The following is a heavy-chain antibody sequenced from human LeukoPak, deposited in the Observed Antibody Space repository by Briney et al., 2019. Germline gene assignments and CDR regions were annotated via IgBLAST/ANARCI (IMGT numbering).Heavy chain of an antibody. CDR2: ISYDGSNK. V-gene: IGHV3-30*18. D-gene: IGHD1-26*01. CDR3: ANPGGSYCY. J-gene: IGHJ4*02. Sequence: GGSLRLSCAASGFTFSSYGMHWVRQALGKGLEWVAVISYDGSNKYYADSVKGRFTISRDNSKNTLYLQMNSLRAEDTAVYYCANPGGSYCYWGQGTLVTVSS. CDR1: GFTFSSYG.